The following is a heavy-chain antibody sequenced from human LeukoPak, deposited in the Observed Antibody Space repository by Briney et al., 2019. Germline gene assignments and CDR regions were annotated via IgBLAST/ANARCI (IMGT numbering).Heavy chain of an antibody. J-gene: IGHJ3*02. CDR1: GYSFTSYW. CDR2: IYPGDSDT. Sequence: AGESLKISCKGSGYSFTSYWIGWVRQMPGKGLEWMGIIYPGDSDTRYSPSFQGQVTISADKSISTAYLQWSSLKASDTAMYYCAKGLYYYDSSGYFYDASDIWGQGTMVTVSS. CDR3: AKGLYYYDSSGYFYDASDI. V-gene: IGHV5-51*01. D-gene: IGHD3-22*01.